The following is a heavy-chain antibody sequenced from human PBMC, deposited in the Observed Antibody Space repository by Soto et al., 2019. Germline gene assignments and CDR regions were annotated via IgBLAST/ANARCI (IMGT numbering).Heavy chain of an antibody. CDR1: GYTFTSYY. V-gene: IGHV1-46*03. J-gene: IGHJ4*02. Sequence: ASAKVSCKASGYTFTSYYLHWVRQAPGQGLEWMGIINPSGGGTSYAQKFQSRVTMTIDSSTSTVYMELSSLISDDTAVYYCTRDRRTSGYFFDYWGQGTPVTVSS. D-gene: IGHD1-1*01. CDR3: TRDRRTSGYFFDY. CDR2: INPSGGGT.